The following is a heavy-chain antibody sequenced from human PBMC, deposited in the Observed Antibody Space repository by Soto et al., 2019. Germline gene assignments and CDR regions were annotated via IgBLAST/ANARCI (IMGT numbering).Heavy chain of an antibody. CDR1: GFTFSDYY. Sequence: QVQLVESGGGLVKPGGSLRLSCAASGFTFSDYYMSWIRQAPGKGLEWVSYISSSSSYTNYADSVKGRFTISRDNAKNSLYLQMNSLRAEDTYVYYCARTRSHRRTYFDYWGQGTLVTVSS. J-gene: IGHJ4*02. D-gene: IGHD2-15*01. CDR2: ISSSSSYT. V-gene: IGHV3-11*06. CDR3: ARTRSHRRTYFDY.